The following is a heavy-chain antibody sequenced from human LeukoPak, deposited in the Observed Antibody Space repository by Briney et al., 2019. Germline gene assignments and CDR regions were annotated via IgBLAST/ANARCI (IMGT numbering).Heavy chain of an antibody. CDR2: SYGSGST. CDR3: ARGWGSTSSNYFDP. J-gene: IGHJ5*02. Sequence: PSETLSLTCIVSGDSITSGNFYWSWLRQPAGKGLEWIGRSYGSGSTNYSPSLRSRVTISKDASKNQFSLKLNSVTAADTAVYYCARGWGSTSSNYFDPWGQGTLVIVSS. V-gene: IGHV4-61*02. D-gene: IGHD2-2*01. CDR1: GDSITSGNFY.